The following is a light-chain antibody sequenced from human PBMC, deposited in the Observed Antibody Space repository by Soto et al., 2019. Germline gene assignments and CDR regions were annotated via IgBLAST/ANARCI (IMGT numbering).Light chain of an antibody. J-gene: IGKJ2*01. V-gene: IGKV3D-20*01. CDR3: QQYGSSPYT. CDR2: DAS. Sequence: EIVLTQSPATLSLSPGERATLSCGASQSVSRSYLAWYQQKPGLAPRLLIYDASSRATGIPDRFSGSGSGTDFTRTMSRLEPEEFAVYYCQQYGSSPYTFGQGTKLEVK. CDR1: QSVSRSY.